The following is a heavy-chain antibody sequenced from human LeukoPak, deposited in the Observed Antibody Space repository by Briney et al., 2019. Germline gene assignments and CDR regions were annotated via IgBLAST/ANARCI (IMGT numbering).Heavy chain of an antibody. D-gene: IGHD2-2*01. V-gene: IGHV1-24*01. J-gene: IGHJ6*03. CDR1: GYTLTELS. Sequence: ASVKVSCKVSGYTLTELSMHWVRQAPGKGLEWMGGFDPEDGETIYAQKFQGRVTMTEDTSTDTAYMELSSLRSEDTAVYYCARTPDLEVVGSPYYYYMDVWGKGTTVTVSS. CDR3: ARTPDLEVVGSPYYYYMDV. CDR2: FDPEDGET.